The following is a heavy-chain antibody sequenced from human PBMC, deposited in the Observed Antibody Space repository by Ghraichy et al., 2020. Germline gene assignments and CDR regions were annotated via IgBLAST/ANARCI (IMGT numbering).Heavy chain of an antibody. Sequence: GESLNISCAASGFTFSSYWMHWVRQAPGKGLVWVSRINSDGSSTSYADSVKGRFTISRDNAKNTLYLQMNSLRAEDTAVYYCARGQWELRPISETEFDYWGQGTLVTVSS. CDR3: ARGQWELRPISETEFDY. CDR2: INSDGSST. CDR1: GFTFSSYW. J-gene: IGHJ4*02. D-gene: IGHD1-26*01. V-gene: IGHV3-74*01.